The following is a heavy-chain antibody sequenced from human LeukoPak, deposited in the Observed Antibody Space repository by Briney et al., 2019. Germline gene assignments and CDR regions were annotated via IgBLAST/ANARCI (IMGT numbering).Heavy chain of an antibody. V-gene: IGHV1-2*02. CDR3: ARGYYDSSPYYYYYMDV. CDR1: GYTFTDYY. CDR2: INPNSGAT. D-gene: IGHD3-22*01. J-gene: IGHJ6*03. Sequence: ASVKVSCKASGYTFTDYYIHWVRQAPGQGLEWMGWINPNSGATIYAQKFQGRVTMTRATSITTAYMELSRLRSDDTAVYYCARGYYDSSPYYYYYMDVWGKGTTVTVSS.